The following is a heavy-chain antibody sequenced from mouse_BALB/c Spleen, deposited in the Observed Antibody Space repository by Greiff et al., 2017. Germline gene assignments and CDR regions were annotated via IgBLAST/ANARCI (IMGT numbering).Heavy chain of an antibody. V-gene: IGHV14-4*02. CDR3: NALTTTAPGWFAC. J-gene: IGHJ3*01. Sequence: EVQLQQSGAELVRSGASVKLSCTASGFNIKDYYMHWVKQRPEQGLEWIGWIDPENGATDYAPKFQGKATMTADTSSNTAYLQLSSLTSEDTAVYYYNALTTTAPGWFACWGEGTLVTVSA. CDR2: IDPENGAT. D-gene: IGHD1-2*01. CDR1: GFNIKDYY.